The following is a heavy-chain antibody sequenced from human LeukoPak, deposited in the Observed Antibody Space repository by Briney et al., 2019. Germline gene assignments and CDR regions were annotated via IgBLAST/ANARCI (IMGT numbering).Heavy chain of an antibody. Sequence: SVKVSCKASGFTFTSSAMQWVRQARGQRLEWIGWIVVGSGNTNYAQKFQERVTITRDMSTSTAYMELSSLRSEDTAVYYCAATITMARGVIHYYYYYGMDVWGQGTTVTVSS. CDR3: AATITMARGVIHYYYYYGMDV. CDR2: IVVGSGNT. CDR1: GFTFTSSA. V-gene: IGHV1-58*02. D-gene: IGHD3-10*01. J-gene: IGHJ6*02.